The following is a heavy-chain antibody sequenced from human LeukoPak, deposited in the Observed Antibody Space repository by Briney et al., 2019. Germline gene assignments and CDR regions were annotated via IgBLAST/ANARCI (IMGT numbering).Heavy chain of an antibody. CDR3: ASRYCSSTSCSHGFDY. J-gene: IGHJ4*02. D-gene: IGHD2-2*01. Sequence: PSETLSLTCTVSGGSISSGSYYWRWIRQPPGKGLEWIGYIYYSGSTNYNPSLKSQVTISVDTSKNQFSLKLSSVTAADTAVYYCASRYCSSTSCSHGFDYWGQGTLVTVSS. V-gene: IGHV4-61*01. CDR1: GGSISSGSYY. CDR2: IYYSGST.